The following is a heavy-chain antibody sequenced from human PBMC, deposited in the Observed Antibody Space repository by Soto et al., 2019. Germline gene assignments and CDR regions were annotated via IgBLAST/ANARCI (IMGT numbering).Heavy chain of an antibody. J-gene: IGHJ6*02. CDR1: GFIFSDYG. CDR3: ARVDAAGTFTLLGVDV. CDR2: ISYDGSNK. D-gene: IGHD1-7*01. V-gene: IGHV3-30-3*01. Sequence: QVQLVESGGGVVQPGRSLRLSCAASGFIFSDYGMHWVRQAPGQGLEWVAVISYDGSNKYYADSVKGRFTISRDNPKSTLYVQMNSLRAEDTAVYYCARVDAAGTFTLLGVDVWGQGTTVTVSS.